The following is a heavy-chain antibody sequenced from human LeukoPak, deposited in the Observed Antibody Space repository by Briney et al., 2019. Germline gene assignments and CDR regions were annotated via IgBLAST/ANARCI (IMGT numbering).Heavy chain of an antibody. J-gene: IGHJ5*02. D-gene: IGHD4-17*01. CDR2: IHYSGST. CDR1: GASISNYY. CDR3: ARHPTTMTTPP. Sequence: SETPSLTCTVSGASISNYYWSWIRQPPGKGLEWIGYIHYSGSTDYNPSLKSRVTMSVDTSKNQFSLRLSSVTAADTAMYYCARHPTTMTTPPWGQGTLVTVSS. V-gene: IGHV4-59*08.